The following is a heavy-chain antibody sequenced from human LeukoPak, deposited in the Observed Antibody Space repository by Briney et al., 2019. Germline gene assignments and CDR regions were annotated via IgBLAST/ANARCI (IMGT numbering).Heavy chain of an antibody. V-gene: IGHV1-18*01. Sequence: ASVKVSCKASGYIFTSYGISWVRQAPGQGLEWMGWISASSGNANYAQKFQGRVTMTTDTSTSTAYMELRSLRADDTAVYYCASARESCHSAECYEYFQHSGQGTLVTVSS. CDR1: GYIFTSYG. CDR2: ISASSGNA. D-gene: IGHD2/OR15-2a*01. J-gene: IGHJ1*01. CDR3: ASARESCHSAECYEYFQH.